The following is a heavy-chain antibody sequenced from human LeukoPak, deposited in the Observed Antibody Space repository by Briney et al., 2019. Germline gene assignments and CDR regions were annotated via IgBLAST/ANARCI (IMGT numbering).Heavy chain of an antibody. CDR3: ARDSFLAAYYYFDY. V-gene: IGHV6-1*01. Sequence: SQTLSLTCAISGDSVSSNSAAWNWIRQSPSRGLEWLGRTYYSSKWYHDYALSVKSRITINPDTSNNQFSLHLNSVTPEDTAVYFCARDSFLAAYYYFDYWGQGTLVTVSS. D-gene: IGHD6-6*01. J-gene: IGHJ4*02. CDR1: GDSVSSNSAA. CDR2: TYYSSKWYH.